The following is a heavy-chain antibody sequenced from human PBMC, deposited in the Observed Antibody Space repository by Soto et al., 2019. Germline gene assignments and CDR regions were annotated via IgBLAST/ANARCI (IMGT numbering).Heavy chain of an antibody. J-gene: IGHJ4*02. D-gene: IGHD3-10*01. Sequence: QVQLVQSGAEVKKPGASVKVSCKASGYTFTSYYMHWVRHAPGQGLEWMGMINPSGGSASYTQKFRGRAKLTRDTSTNTIYMELSSMRSEDTAVYYCARSHYYGSVAYTQDDNWGQGTLVIVSS. V-gene: IGHV1-46*03. CDR3: ARSHYYGSVAYTQDDN. CDR2: INPSGGSA. CDR1: GYTFTSYY.